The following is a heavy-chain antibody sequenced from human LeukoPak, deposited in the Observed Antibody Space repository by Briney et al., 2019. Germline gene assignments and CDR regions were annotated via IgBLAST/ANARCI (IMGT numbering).Heavy chain of an antibody. V-gene: IGHV1-24*01. CDR3: AGSIQNCSSTSCYSQH. J-gene: IGHJ1*01. D-gene: IGHD2-2*01. CDR2: FDPEDGET. Sequence: ASVKVSCKVSGYTLTELSMHWVRQAPGKGLEWMGGFDPEDGETIYAQKFQGRVTMTEDTSTDTAYMELSSLRSEDTAVYYCAGSIQNCSSTSCYSQHWGQGTLVTVSS. CDR1: GYTLTELS.